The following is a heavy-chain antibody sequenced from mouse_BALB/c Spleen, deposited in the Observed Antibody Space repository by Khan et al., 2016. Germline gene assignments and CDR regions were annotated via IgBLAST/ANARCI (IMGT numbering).Heavy chain of an antibody. Sequence: QVQLQQSGAELMKPGASVKISCKATGYTFSSYWIEWVKQRPGHGLEWIGEILPGSGSTNYNEKFKGKATFTADTSSNTAYMQLSSLTSEDSAVYYGARGDYGGRFAYWCQGTLVTVSA. CDR1: GYTFSSYW. D-gene: IGHD2-4*01. J-gene: IGHJ3*01. V-gene: IGHV1-9*01. CDR3: ARGDYGGRFAY. CDR2: ILPGSGST.